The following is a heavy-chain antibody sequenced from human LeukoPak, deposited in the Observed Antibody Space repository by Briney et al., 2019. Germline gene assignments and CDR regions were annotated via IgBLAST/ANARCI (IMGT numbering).Heavy chain of an antibody. V-gene: IGHV1-18*01. CDR1: GYTFTSYG. CDR2: ISPYNGNT. Sequence: ASVKVSCKASGYTFTSYGISWVRQAPGQGLEWMGWISPYNGNTNYAQKLQGRVTMTTDTSTSTAYMELRSLRSDDTAVYYCARDGDYDPYYYGMDVWGQGTTVTVSS. J-gene: IGHJ6*02. CDR3: ARDGDYDPYYYGMDV. D-gene: IGHD4-17*01.